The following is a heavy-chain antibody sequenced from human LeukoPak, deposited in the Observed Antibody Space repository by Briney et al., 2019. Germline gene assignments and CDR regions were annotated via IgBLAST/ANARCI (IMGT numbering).Heavy chain of an antibody. CDR3: ARTGRGGLQRSHQHYYYYYMDV. CDR1: GYTFSGYY. Sequence: ASVKVPCKASGYTFSGYYMHWVRQAPGQGLEWMGWINPNSGGTYYAQKFQGRVTMTRDTSISTAYMELCRLRSDDTAVYYCARTGRGGLQRSHQHYYYYYMDVWGKGTTVTVSS. CDR2: INPNSGGT. D-gene: IGHD4-11*01. V-gene: IGHV1-2*02. J-gene: IGHJ6*03.